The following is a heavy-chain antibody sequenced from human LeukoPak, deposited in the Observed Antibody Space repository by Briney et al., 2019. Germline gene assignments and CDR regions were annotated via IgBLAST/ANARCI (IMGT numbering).Heavy chain of an antibody. CDR1: GGSISSYY. D-gene: IGHD3-10*01. V-gene: IGHV4-59*12. CDR3: ARDSYGSGYSFDY. Sequence: PSETLSLTCAVSGGSISSYYWSWIRQPPGKGLEWVGDIYCGGSTYYDPSVKSRVTISVDTSKNQVSLQLSPVSAADTAVYYCARDSYGSGYSFDYWGQGTLVTVSS. CDR2: IYCGGST. J-gene: IGHJ4*02.